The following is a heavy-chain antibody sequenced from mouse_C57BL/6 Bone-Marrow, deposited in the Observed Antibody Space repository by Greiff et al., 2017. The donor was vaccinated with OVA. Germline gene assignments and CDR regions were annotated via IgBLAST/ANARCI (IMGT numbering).Heavy chain of an antibody. CDR2: IYPRSGNT. CDR3: ARSSIYYYGSRRLAY. V-gene: IGHV1-81*01. Sequence: VQLVESGAELARPGASVKLSCKASGYTFTSYGISWVKQRTGQGLEWIGEIYPRSGNTYYNEKFKGKATLTADKSSSTAYMELRSLTSEDSAVYFCARSSIYYYGSRRLAYWGQGTLVTVSA. CDR1: GYTFTSYG. D-gene: IGHD1-1*01. J-gene: IGHJ3*01.